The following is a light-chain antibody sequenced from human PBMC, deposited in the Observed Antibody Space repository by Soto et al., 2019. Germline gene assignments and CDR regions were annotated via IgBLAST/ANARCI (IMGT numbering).Light chain of an antibody. CDR1: NIGRKS. V-gene: IGLV3-21*02. Sequence: SYELTQPPSVSVAPGQTARITCGGSNIGRKSVHWYQQKPGQAPVVVVYDDRDRPSGIPERFSGSNSGNTATLTISRVEAGDEAYNYCQLWDSNSDHVVFGGGTKATVL. CDR3: QLWDSNSDHVV. CDR2: DDR. J-gene: IGLJ2*01.